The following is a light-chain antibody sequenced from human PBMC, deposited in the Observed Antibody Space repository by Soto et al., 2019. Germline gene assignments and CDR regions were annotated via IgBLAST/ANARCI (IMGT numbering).Light chain of an antibody. Sequence: QSSLTEPASVSGSPGQSITISCTGTSRDVGSYKFVSWYQQHPGKAPKLMIYEGSKRPSGVSNRFSGSKSGNTASLTISGLQAEDEADYYCCSYAGSSTLVFGGGTKLTVL. CDR3: CSYAGSSTLV. V-gene: IGLV2-23*01. J-gene: IGLJ2*01. CDR1: SRDVGSYKF. CDR2: EGS.